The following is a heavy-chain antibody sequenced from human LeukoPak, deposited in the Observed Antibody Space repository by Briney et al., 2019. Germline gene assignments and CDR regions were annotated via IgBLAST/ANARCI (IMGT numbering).Heavy chain of an antibody. CDR1: GGSFSGYY. CDR2: INHSGST. D-gene: IGHD1-26*01. V-gene: IGHV4-34*01. J-gene: IGHJ4*02. Sequence: SETLSLTCAVYGGSFSGYYWSWIRQPQGKGRNGIGEINHSGSTNYNPSLKSRVTISVDTSKNQFSLKLSSVTAADTAVYYCARGLGIQLGYFDYWGQGTLVTVSS. CDR3: ARGLGIQLGYFDY.